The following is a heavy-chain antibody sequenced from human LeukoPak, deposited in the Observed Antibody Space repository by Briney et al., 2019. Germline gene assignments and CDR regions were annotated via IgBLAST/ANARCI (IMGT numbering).Heavy chain of an antibody. CDR3: GGGGPESRVMHVFDI. Sequence: GGSLRLSCAASGFTFDDYGMSWVRQAPGKGLEWVSGINWNGGSTGYADSVKGRFTISRDNAKNSLYLQMNSLRAEDTALYYCGGGGPESRVMHVFDIWGQGKMVTVSS. CDR2: INWNGGST. D-gene: IGHD1-14*01. CDR1: GFTFDDYG. J-gene: IGHJ3*02. V-gene: IGHV3-20*04.